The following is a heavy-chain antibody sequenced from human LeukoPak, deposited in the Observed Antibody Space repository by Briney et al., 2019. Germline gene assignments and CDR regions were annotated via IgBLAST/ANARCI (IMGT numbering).Heavy chain of an antibody. CDR1: GFTFSSYW. V-gene: IGHV3-74*01. Sequence: PGGSLRLSCAASGFTFSSYWMHWVRQAPGKGLVWVSRINSDGSSTSYADSVKGRFTISRDNAKNTLYLQMNSLRAEDTAVYYCAKGGRYSYGPLEVWGQGTLVTVSS. J-gene: IGHJ4*02. CDR2: INSDGSST. CDR3: AKGGRYSYGPLEV. D-gene: IGHD5-18*01.